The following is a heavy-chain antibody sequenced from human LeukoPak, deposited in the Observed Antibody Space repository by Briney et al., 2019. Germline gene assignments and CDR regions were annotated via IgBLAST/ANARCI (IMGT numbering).Heavy chain of an antibody. CDR2: ISSDGSRV. V-gene: IGHV3-74*01. CDR3: AKGLHYYDSGGFPA. D-gene: IGHD3-22*01. Sequence: PGGSLTLSCAASGFTFSDYWMHWVRQAPGKGLVWVSRISSDGSRVTYADSVKGRFTISRDNSKNTLYLQMNSLRAEDTAVYYCAKGLHYYDSGGFPAWGQGTLVTVSS. J-gene: IGHJ5*02. CDR1: GFTFSDYW.